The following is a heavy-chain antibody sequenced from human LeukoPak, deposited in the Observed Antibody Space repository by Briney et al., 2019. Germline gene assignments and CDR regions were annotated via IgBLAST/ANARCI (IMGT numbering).Heavy chain of an antibody. CDR3: ARDLMGIAARPPRY. CDR2: ISAYNGNT. Sequence: GASVKVSCKASGYTFTSYGISWVRQAPGQGLEWMGWISAYNGNTNYAQKLQGRVTMTTDTSTSTAYMEMRRLRSDDTAVYYCARDLMGIAARPPRYWGQGTLVTVSS. J-gene: IGHJ4*02. CDR1: GYTFTSYG. V-gene: IGHV1-18*01. D-gene: IGHD6-6*01.